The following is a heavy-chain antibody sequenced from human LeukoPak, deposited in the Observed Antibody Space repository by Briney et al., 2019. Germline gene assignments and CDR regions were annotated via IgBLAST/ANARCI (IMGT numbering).Heavy chain of an antibody. CDR2: TYYRPKWYN. Sequence: SQTLSLTCAISGDSVSSNSAAWNWIRQSPSRGLEWLGRTYYRPKWYNDYAVSVKSRITINPDTSKHQFSLQLNSVTPEDTAVYYCARAAASVSRWPVTYYGMDVWGQGTTVTVSS. J-gene: IGHJ6*02. V-gene: IGHV6-1*01. CDR3: ARAAASVSRWPVTYYGMDV. D-gene: IGHD2-2*01. CDR1: GDSVSSNSAA.